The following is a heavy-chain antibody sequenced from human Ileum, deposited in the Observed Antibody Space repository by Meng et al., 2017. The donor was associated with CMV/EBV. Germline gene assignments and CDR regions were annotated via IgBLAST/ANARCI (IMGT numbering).Heavy chain of an antibody. CDR3: ARGQDNHKGGVH. J-gene: IGHJ4*02. CDR2: IHPSGST. Sequence: QLCPAVLLNSSATLSLTLDVYAAAFSDFYWSWTRHLPGKGLEWIGEIHPSGSTHYNPSLESRVSISVHMSNNQFSLKVSSVTAADTAVYYCARGQDNHKGGVHWGQGTLVTVSS. CDR1: AAAFSDFY. D-gene: IGHD1-14*01. V-gene: IGHV4-34*01.